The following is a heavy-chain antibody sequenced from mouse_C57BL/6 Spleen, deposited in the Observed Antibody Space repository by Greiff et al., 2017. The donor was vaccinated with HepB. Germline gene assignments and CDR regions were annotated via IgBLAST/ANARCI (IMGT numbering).Heavy chain of an antibody. D-gene: IGHD1-1*01. J-gene: IGHJ2*01. Sequence: QVQLKQSGPGLVQPSQSLSITCTVSGFSLTSYGVHWVRQSPGKGLEWLGVIWSVGSTDYNAAFISRLSISKDNSKSQVFFKMNSLQADATAIYYCARKVTTVVALYYFDYWGQGTTLTFSS. CDR2: IWSVGST. CDR3: ARKVTTVVALYYFDY. V-gene: IGHV2-2*01. CDR1: GFSLTSYG.